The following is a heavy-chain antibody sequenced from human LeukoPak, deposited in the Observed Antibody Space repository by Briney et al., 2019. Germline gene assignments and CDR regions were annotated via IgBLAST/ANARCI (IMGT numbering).Heavy chain of an antibody. CDR3: ARQGSSWYGAFDI. D-gene: IGHD6-13*01. CDR1: GGSISSYY. Sequence: SETLSLTCTVSGGSISSYYWSWIRQPPGKGLEWIGYIYYSGSTNYNPSLKCRVTISVDTSKNQFSLKLSSVTAADTAVYYCARQGSSWYGAFDIWGQGTMVTVSS. V-gene: IGHV4-59*08. J-gene: IGHJ3*02. CDR2: IYYSGST.